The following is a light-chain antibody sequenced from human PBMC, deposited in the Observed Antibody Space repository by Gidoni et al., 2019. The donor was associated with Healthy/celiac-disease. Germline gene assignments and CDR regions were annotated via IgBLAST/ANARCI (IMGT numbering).Light chain of an antibody. Sequence: DIVLTRSPGTLSLSPGERGTLPCRASHSVRSSYLTWYLQQPGQAPSLLIYGASSRATGIPDMFSGSGSGTDFTLTISRLEPEDVAVYYCQQYGSSWTCGQGTKVEIK. CDR2: GAS. J-gene: IGKJ1*01. CDR1: HSVRSSY. V-gene: IGKV3-20*01. CDR3: QQYGSSWT.